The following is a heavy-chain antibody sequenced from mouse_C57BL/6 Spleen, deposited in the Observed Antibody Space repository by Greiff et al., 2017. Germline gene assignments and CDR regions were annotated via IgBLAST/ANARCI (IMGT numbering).Heavy chain of an antibody. D-gene: IGHD1-1*01. J-gene: IGHJ4*01. CDR3: AKRLERFYYGSSYAYAMDY. Sequence: QVQLQQPGTELVKPGASVKLSCKASGYTFTSYWMHWVKQRPGQGLEWIGNINPSNGGTNYNEKFKSKATLTVDKSSSTAYMQLRSQPSAEHAVFYCAKRLERFYYGSSYAYAMDYGGQGTSVTLSS. V-gene: IGHV1-53*01. CDR1: GYTFTSYW. CDR2: INPSNGGT.